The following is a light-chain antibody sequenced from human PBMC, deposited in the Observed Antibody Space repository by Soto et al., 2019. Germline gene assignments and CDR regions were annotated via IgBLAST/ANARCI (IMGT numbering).Light chain of an antibody. CDR2: EVA. J-gene: IGLJ2*01. CDR3: CSRL. V-gene: IGLV2-23*02. CDR1: SSDPGTYNL. Sequence: QSVLTQPASVSGSPGQSITISCTGTSSDPGTYNLVSWYQQRPGKAPQLIIYEVAKRPSGVPTRFSGSQSGDTASLTISGLQADDEADYYCCSRLFGGGTQLTVL.